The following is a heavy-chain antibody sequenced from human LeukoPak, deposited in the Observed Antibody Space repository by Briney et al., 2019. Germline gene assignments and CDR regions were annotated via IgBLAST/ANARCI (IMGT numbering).Heavy chain of an antibody. D-gene: IGHD3-22*01. Sequence: KPSETLSLTCTVSGGSINTYFWSWIRQPPGRGLEWIGYIYYTGSTNHNPSLKSRVTISVDTSKNQFSLKLTSVTAADTAVYYCARVAGLYYEGSGHQWYFDLWGRGALVTVSS. CDR3: ARVAGLYYEGSGHQWYFDL. CDR2: IYYTGST. CDR1: GGSINTYF. V-gene: IGHV4-59*01. J-gene: IGHJ2*01.